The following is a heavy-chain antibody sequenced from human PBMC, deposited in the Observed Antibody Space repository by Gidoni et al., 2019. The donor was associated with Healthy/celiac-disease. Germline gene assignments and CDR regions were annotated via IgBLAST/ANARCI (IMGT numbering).Heavy chain of an antibody. J-gene: IGHJ3*02. CDR3: ARGGYCSSTSCYAFAFDI. V-gene: IGHV3-33*01. CDR1: GFTFSSYG. D-gene: IGHD2-2*01. CDR2: IWYDGSNK. Sequence: QVQLVESGGGVVQPGRSLRLSCAASGFTFSSYGMHWVRQAPGKGLEWVAVIWYDGSNKYYADSVKGRFTISRDNSKNTLYLQMNSLRAEDTAVYYCARGGYCSSTSCYAFAFDIWGQGTMVTVSS.